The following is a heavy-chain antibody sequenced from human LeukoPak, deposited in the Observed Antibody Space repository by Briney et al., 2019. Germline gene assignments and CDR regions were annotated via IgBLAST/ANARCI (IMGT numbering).Heavy chain of an antibody. CDR2: MSRSGDRT. V-gene: IGHV3-23*01. Sequence: GGSRRLSCAGSGFTFSNYGMSWVRQAPGKGLEWVSGMSRSGDRTHYADSVKDRFTISRDNSRNTLLLQMNSLRGEDTAVYYCAKRGHYDSTAPSAPFDSWGQGTLVTVPS. CDR3: AKRGHYDSTAPSAPFDS. D-gene: IGHD3-22*01. J-gene: IGHJ4*02. CDR1: GFTFSNYG.